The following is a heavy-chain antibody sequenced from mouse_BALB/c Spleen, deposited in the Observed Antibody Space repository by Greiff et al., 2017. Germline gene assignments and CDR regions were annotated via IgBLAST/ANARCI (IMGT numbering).Heavy chain of an antibody. CDR1: GFTFSDFY. Sequence: DVKLVESGGGLVQPGGSLRLSCATSGFTFSDFYMEWVRQPPGKRLEWIAASRNKANDYTTEYSASVKGRFIVSRDTSQSILYLQMNALRAEDTAIYYCARDAVYYGSSSYAMDYWGQGTSVTVSS. D-gene: IGHD1-1*01. CDR3: ARDAVYYGSSSYAMDY. V-gene: IGHV7-1*02. J-gene: IGHJ4*01. CDR2: SRNKANDYTT.